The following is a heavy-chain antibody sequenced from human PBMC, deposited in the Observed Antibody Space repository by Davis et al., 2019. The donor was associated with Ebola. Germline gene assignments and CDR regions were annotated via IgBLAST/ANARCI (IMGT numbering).Heavy chain of an antibody. Sequence: ASVKVSCKASGYTFTSYDLSWARQATGQGLEWMGWITPNSGYTGSAQKFQGRVTMTRNTSINTAYMELSGLTSEDTALYFCARGQIGYSGRFRFDSWGQGTLVTVSS. J-gene: IGHJ4*02. CDR2: ITPNSGYT. D-gene: IGHD5-12*01. CDR3: ARGQIGYSGRFRFDS. CDR1: GYTFTSYD. V-gene: IGHV1-8*01.